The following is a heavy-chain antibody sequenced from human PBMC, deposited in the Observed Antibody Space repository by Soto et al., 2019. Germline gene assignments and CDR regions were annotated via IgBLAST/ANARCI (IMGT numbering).Heavy chain of an antibody. CDR1: GFTFGTYA. V-gene: IGHV3-30-3*01. J-gene: IGHJ4*02. Sequence: GGSLRLSCEASGFTFGTYAVHWVRQAPGKGLEWVAVISYDGSQTDYADSVRGRFTISRDNSKNTPYLQMNSLRPEDTAVYYCARERLADYFDYWGQGTLVTVSS. D-gene: IGHD6-6*01. CDR3: ARERLADYFDY. CDR2: ISYDGSQT.